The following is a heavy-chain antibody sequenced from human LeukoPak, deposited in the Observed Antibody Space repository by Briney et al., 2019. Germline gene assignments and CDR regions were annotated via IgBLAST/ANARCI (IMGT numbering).Heavy chain of an antibody. V-gene: IGHV3-23*01. J-gene: IGHJ4*02. CDR1: RFTFSGYT. Sequence: GGSLRLSCAASRFTFSGYTMSWVRQAPGKGLEWVSSILGSGSTSYYADSVKGRFTISRDNSKNTLYLQMNSLRAEDTAVYYCAKDREPDNRWNFDYWGQGTLVTVSS. D-gene: IGHD1-1*01. CDR2: ILGSGSTS. CDR3: AKDREPDNRWNFDY.